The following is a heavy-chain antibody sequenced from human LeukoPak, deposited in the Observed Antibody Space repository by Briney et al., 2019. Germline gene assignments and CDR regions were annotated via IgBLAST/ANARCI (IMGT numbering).Heavy chain of an antibody. CDR1: GYTFTSYD. V-gene: IGHV1-8*01. CDR2: MNPNSGNT. Sequence: GASVKVSCKASGYTFTSYDINWVRQATGQGLEWMGWMNPNSGNTGYAQKFQGRVTMTRNTSISTAYMELSSLRSEDTAVYYCARGIVVVPAAILDPYWFDPWGQGTLVTASS. CDR3: ARGIVVVPAAILDPYWFDP. J-gene: IGHJ5*02. D-gene: IGHD2-2*02.